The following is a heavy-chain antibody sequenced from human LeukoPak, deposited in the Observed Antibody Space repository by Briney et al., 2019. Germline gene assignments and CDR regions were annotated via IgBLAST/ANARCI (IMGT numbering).Heavy chain of an antibody. CDR1: GFTFDDYA. D-gene: IGHD1-26*01. J-gene: IGHJ4*02. CDR2: ISWNSGSI. Sequence: PGGSLRLSCAASGFTFDDYAMHWVRQAPGKGLEWVSGISWNSGSIGYADSVKGRFTISRDNAKNSLYLQMNSLRAEDTALYYCALMWGYSGSPNADYWGQGTLVTVSS. V-gene: IGHV3-9*01. CDR3: ALMWGYSGSPNADY.